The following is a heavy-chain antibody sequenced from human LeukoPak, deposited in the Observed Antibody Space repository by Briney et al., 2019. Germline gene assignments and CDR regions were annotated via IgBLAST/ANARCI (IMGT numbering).Heavy chain of an antibody. V-gene: IGHV1-18*01. Sequence: ASVKVSCKASGYTFTSYGISWLRQAPGQGLEWMGWISAYNGNTNYAQKLQGRVTMTTDTSTSTAYMELRSLRSDDTAVYYCARDPFYGGLRTRSGSWFDPWGQGTLVTVSS. CDR3: ARDPFYGGLRTRSGSWFDP. D-gene: IGHD2/OR15-2a*01. J-gene: IGHJ5*02. CDR2: ISAYNGNT. CDR1: GYTFTSYG.